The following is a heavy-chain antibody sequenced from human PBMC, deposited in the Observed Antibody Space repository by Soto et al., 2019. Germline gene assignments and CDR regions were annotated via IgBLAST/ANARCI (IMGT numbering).Heavy chain of an antibody. D-gene: IGHD6-13*01. CDR3: AREGKSSSWYAWGAFDI. Sequence: ETLSLTCTVSGGSISSYYWSWIRQPPGKGLEWIGYIYYSGSTNYNPSLKSRVTISVDTSKNQFSLKLGSVTAADTAVYYCAREGKSSSWYAWGAFDIGGQGTMVTVSS. CDR1: GGSISSYY. CDR2: IYYSGST. J-gene: IGHJ3*02. V-gene: IGHV4-59*01.